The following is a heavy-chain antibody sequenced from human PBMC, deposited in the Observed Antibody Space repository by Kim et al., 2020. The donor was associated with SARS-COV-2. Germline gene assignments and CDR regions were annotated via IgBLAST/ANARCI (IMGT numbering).Heavy chain of an antibody. CDR3: AREAAMGHHDAFDI. V-gene: IGHV1-69*13. D-gene: IGHD5-18*01. CDR2: IIPIFGTA. CDR1: GGTFSSYA. J-gene: IGHJ3*02. Sequence: SVKVSCKASGGTFSSYAISWVRQAPGQGLEWMGGIIPIFGTANYAQKFQGRVTITADESTRTAYMELSSLRSEDTAVYYCAREAAMGHHDAFDIWGQGTMVTVSS.